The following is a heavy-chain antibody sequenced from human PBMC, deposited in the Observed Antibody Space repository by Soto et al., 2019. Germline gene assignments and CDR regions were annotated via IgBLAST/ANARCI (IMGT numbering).Heavy chain of an antibody. D-gene: IGHD1-26*01. CDR3: ARQREGGRGVFDI. J-gene: IGHJ3*02. V-gene: IGHV4-39*01. Sequence: SETLSLTCTVSGGSISSSSYYWGWIRQPPGKGLEWIGSIYYGGSTYYNPTPLKSRVTVSVDTSKNEFSLKLSSVTAADTTVYYCARQREGGRGVFDIWGQGTMVTVSS. CDR2: IYYGGST. CDR1: GGSISSSSYY.